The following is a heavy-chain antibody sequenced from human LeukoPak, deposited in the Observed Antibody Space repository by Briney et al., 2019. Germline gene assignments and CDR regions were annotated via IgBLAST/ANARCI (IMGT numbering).Heavy chain of an antibody. CDR1: GFTFSDYY. V-gene: IGHV3-11*01. Sequence: GGSLRLSCAASGFTFSDYYMSWIRQAPGKGLEWVSYISSSGSTIYYADSVKGRFTISRDNAKNSLYLQMNSLRAEDTALYYCAKDIEIVRFGELGFDYWGQGTLVTVSS. J-gene: IGHJ4*02. CDR2: ISSSGSTI. D-gene: IGHD3-10*01. CDR3: AKDIEIVRFGELGFDY.